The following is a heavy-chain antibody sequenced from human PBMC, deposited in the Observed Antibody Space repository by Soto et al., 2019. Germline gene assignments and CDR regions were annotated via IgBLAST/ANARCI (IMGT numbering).Heavy chain of an antibody. J-gene: IGHJ5*02. CDR2: LYYSGST. D-gene: IGHD3-10*01. Sequence: HLQLQESGPGLLKPSETLSLTSTVSGDSITSGSYYWGWIRQPPGKGLEWIGNLYYSGSTNFNPSLKSRLTMSVDTSTNQFSLKLTSVTAADTAMYYCARQSFTMVDLRFGGGRFDPWGQGTLVSVSS. CDR3: ARQSFTMVDLRFGGGRFDP. V-gene: IGHV4-39*01. CDR1: GDSITSGSYY.